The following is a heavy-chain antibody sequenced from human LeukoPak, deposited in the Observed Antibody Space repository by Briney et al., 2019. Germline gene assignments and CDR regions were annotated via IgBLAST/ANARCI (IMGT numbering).Heavy chain of an antibody. CDR2: IYYSGRT. J-gene: IGHJ4*02. V-gene: IGHV4-31*03. Sequence: AQTLSLTCTVSGRSISSGGYYWSSVRQHPGKGLERFGYIYYSGRTYYNPSLKSRVTKTVDTYKNQFSLKLSSVTAADKAVYYCARADTMVRGVISPFDYWGQGTLVTVSS. CDR3: ARADTMVRGVISPFDY. D-gene: IGHD3-10*01. CDR1: GRSISSGGYY.